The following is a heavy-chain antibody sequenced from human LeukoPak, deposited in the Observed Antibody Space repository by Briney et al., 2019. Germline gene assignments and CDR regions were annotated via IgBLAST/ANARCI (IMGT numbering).Heavy chain of an antibody. CDR1: GYTFTGYY. CDR2: INPNSGGT. J-gene: IGHJ6*03. D-gene: IGHD2-2*01. CDR3: ARVNGKDCSSTSCEGPYYYYYYMDV. V-gene: IGHV1-2*06. Sequence: ASVKVSCKASGYTFTGYYMHWVRQAPGQGLEWMGRINPNSGGTNYAQKFQGRVTMTRDTSISTAYMELSRLRSDNTAVYYCARVNGKDCSSTSCEGPYYYYYYMDVWGKGTTVTVSS.